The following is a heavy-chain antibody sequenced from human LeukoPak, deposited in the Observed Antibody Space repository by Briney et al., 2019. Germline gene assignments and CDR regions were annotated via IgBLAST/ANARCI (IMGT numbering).Heavy chain of an antibody. D-gene: IGHD6-13*01. V-gene: IGHV1-18*01. CDR1: GGTFSSYG. J-gene: IGHJ4*02. CDR2: ISAYNGNT. Sequence: ASVKVSCKASGGTFSSYGISWVRQAPGQGLEWMGWISAYNGNTSYAQKLQGRVTMTTDTSTSTAYMELRSLRSDDTAVYYCARGRAAAAAGTIDYWGQGTLVTVSS. CDR3: ARGRAAAAAGTIDY.